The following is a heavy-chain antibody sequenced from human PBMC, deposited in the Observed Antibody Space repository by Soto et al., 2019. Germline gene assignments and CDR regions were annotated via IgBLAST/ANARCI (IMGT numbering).Heavy chain of an antibody. CDR2: IYYSGTT. V-gene: IGHV4-31*03. D-gene: IGHD4-4*01. CDR3: ATVAGLQFILDY. J-gene: IGHJ4*02. Sequence: SETLSLTCTVSGGSISSGGYYWSWIRQHPGKGLELIGYIYYSGTTYYNPSLKSRVTISVDTSKNQFSLKLSSVTAADTAVYYCATVAGLQFILDYWGQGTLVTVSS. CDR1: GGSISSGGYY.